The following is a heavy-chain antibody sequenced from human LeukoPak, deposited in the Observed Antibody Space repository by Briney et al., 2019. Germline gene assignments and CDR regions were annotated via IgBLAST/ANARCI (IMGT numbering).Heavy chain of an antibody. CDR1: GGSVSNYY. CDR3: ARGGNYGDYDGYFDY. D-gene: IGHD4-17*01. J-gene: IGHJ4*02. V-gene: IGHV4-59*08. Sequence: SETLSLTCSVSGGSVSNYYWSWIRQPPGKGLEWIGYIYYSGSTNYNPSLRSRVTISVDTSKNQFSLKLSSVTAADTAVYYCARGGNYGDYDGYFDYWGQGTLVTVSS. CDR2: IYYSGST.